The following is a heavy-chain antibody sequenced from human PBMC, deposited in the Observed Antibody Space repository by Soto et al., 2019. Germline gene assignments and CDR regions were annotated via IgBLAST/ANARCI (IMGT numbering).Heavy chain of an antibody. D-gene: IGHD2-2*01. V-gene: IGHV4-4*02. J-gene: IGHJ5*02. CDR2: IFHSGST. CDR3: ARLFCSSSSCLTPSWFDP. Sequence: SETLSLTCAVSGGSISSNNWWSWVRQAPGPGLEWIGDIFHSGSTNYNPSLKSRVTISVDKSKNQFSLKLSSVTAADTAMYYCARLFCSSSSCLTPSWFDPWGQGTLVTVSS. CDR1: GGSISSNNW.